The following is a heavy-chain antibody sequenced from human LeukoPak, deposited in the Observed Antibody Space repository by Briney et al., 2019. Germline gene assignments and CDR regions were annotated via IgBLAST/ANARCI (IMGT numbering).Heavy chain of an antibody. CDR1: GGSFIGYY. Sequence: SETLSLTCAVYGGSFIGYYWSCIRQPPGKGLEWIGEINHSGSTNYNPSLKSRVTISIDTSKNQFSLKLSSVTAADTAVYYCARGDGGASLDYRGQGTLVTVSS. CDR2: INHSGST. V-gene: IGHV4-34*01. J-gene: IGHJ4*02. D-gene: IGHD3-16*01. CDR3: ARGDGGASLDY.